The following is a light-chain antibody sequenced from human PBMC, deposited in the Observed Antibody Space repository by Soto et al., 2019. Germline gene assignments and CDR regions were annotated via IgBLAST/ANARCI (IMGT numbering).Light chain of an antibody. Sequence: DIQMTQSPSSLSASIGDRVTITCRASQGISNYLAWYQQKPGKVPKLLIYAASTLQSGVPSRFSGSGSGTDFTPTISSLQLEDVATYYCQKYNRAPRTFGQGTKVEIK. CDR1: QGISNY. CDR2: AAS. J-gene: IGKJ1*01. CDR3: QKYNRAPRT. V-gene: IGKV1-27*01.